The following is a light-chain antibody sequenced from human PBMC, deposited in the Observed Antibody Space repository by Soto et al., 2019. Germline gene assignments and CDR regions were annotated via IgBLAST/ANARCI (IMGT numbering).Light chain of an antibody. CDR1: QSVFSY. CDR2: DAS. J-gene: IGKJ5*01. CDR3: QQRYNRPPIT. V-gene: IGKV3-11*01. Sequence: EVVLTQSPATLSLSPGERATLSCRASQSVFSYLAWYQQKPGQAPRLLIYDASNRATGIPARFSGSGSGTDFTLTISSLEPEDFAVYYCQQRYNRPPITFGQGTRLEIK.